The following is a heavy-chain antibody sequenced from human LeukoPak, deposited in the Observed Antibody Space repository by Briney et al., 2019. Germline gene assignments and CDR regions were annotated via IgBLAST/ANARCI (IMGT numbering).Heavy chain of an antibody. CDR2: ISYDGSNK. D-gene: IGHD5-18*01. CDR1: GFTFSSYG. J-gene: IGHJ4*02. CDR3: AKDRGYSYGYLDD. V-gene: IGHV3-30*18. Sequence: GGSMRLSCAASGFTFSSYGMHWVRQAPGKGLEWVAVISYDGSNKYYADSVKGRFTITRDNSKNTLYLQMNSLRAEDTAVYYCAKDRGYSYGYLDDWGQGTLVTVSS.